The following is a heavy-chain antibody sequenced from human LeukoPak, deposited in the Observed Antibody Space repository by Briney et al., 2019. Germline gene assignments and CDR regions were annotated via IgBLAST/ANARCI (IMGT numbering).Heavy chain of an antibody. V-gene: IGHV3-7*01. CDR1: GFTFSSYG. D-gene: IGHD6-25*01. J-gene: IGHJ6*03. Sequence: GGSLRLSCAASGFTFSSYGMSWVRQAPGKGLEWVANIKQDGSEKYYVDSVKGRFTISRDNAKNSLYLQMNSLRAEDTAVYYCARGGLGSAAKYYYYYYMDVWGKGTTVTVSS. CDR3: ARGGLGSAAKYYYYYYMDV. CDR2: IKQDGSEK.